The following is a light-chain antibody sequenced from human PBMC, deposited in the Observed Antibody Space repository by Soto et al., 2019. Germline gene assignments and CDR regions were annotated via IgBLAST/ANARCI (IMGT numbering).Light chain of an antibody. V-gene: IGKV3-15*01. Sequence: EIVMTQSPATLSVSPGESATLSCRASQSVRSNFAWYQQKPGQAPRLLIYEASTRATGVPARFSGSGSGTEFTLTISSLQSEDFAIYYCRQYNHWPSFGQGTKVEIK. CDR3: RQYNHWPS. CDR1: QSVRSN. J-gene: IGKJ2*01. CDR2: EAS.